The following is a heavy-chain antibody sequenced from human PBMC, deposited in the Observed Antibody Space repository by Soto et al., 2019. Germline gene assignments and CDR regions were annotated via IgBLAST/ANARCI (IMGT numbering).Heavy chain of an antibody. V-gene: IGHV1-18*01. J-gene: IGHJ6*02. Sequence: QVQLVQSGAEVKKPGASVKVSCKASGYTFTSYGISWVRQAPGQGLERMGWISAYNGNTNYAQKLQGRVTMTTDTSTSTAYIELRSLRSDDTAVYCCARGKSVVRERDYYYGMDVWGQGTTVTVSS. CDR2: ISAYNGNT. CDR3: ARGKSVVRERDYYYGMDV. CDR1: GYTFTSYG. D-gene: IGHD3-10*01.